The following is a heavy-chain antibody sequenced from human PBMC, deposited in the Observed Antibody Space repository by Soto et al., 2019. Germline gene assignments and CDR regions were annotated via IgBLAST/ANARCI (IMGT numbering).Heavy chain of an antibody. CDR3: ARGGYCSSTSCSWDY. CDR1: GGSISSYY. Sequence: PSETLSLTCTVSGGSISSYYWSWIRQPPGKGLEWIGYIYYSGSTNYNPSLKSRVTISVDTSKNQFSLKLSSVTAADTAVYYCARGGYCSSTSCSWDYWGQGTPVTVSS. J-gene: IGHJ4*02. V-gene: IGHV4-59*08. D-gene: IGHD2-2*01. CDR2: IYYSGST.